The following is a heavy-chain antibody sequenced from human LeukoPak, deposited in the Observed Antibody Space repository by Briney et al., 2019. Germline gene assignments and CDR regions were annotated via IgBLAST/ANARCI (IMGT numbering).Heavy chain of an antibody. Sequence: SETLSLTCTVSGGSISSYYWSWIRQPPGKGLEWIGYIYYSGSTNYNPSLKSRVTISVDTSKNQFSLKLSSVTAADTAVYYCAREQWLVRGMDVWGQGTTVTVSS. J-gene: IGHJ6*02. CDR3: AREQWLVRGMDV. CDR2: IYYSGST. D-gene: IGHD6-19*01. CDR1: GGSISSYY. V-gene: IGHV4-59*01.